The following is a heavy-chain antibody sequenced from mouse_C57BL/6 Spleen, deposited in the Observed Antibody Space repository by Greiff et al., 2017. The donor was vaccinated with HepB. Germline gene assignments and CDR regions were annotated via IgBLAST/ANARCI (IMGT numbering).Heavy chain of an antibody. CDR3: ASYYGSSPYYAMDY. D-gene: IGHD1-1*01. J-gene: IGHJ4*01. V-gene: IGHV1-82*01. Sequence: VKLQQSGPELVKPGASVKISCKASGYAFSSSWMNWVKQRPGKGLEWIGRIYPGDGDTNYNGKFKGKATLTADKSSSTAYMQLSSLTSEDSAVYFCASYYGSSPYYAMDYWGQGTSVTVSS. CDR1: GYAFSSSW. CDR2: IYPGDGDT.